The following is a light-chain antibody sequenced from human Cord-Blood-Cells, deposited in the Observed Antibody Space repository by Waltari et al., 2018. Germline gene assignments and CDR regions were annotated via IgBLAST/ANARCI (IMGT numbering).Light chain of an antibody. Sequence: SYVLTQPPSVSVAPGKMARLTCGGHSCGSKRVQWYQQKPGQAPVLVIYYDSDRPSGIPERFSGSNSGNTATLTISRVEAGDEADYYCQVWDSSSDHPVFGGGTKLTVL. CDR3: QVWDSSSDHPV. J-gene: IGLJ2*01. CDR2: YDS. V-gene: IGLV3-21*04. CDR1: SCGSKR.